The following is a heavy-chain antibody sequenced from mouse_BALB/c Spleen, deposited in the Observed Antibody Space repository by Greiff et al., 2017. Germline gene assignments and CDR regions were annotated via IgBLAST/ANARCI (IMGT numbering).Heavy chain of an antibody. CDR2: IRDGGSYT. D-gene: IGHD2-14*01. Sequence: EVQRVESGGGLVKPGGSLKLSCAASGFTFSDYYMYWVRQTPEKRLEWVATIRDGGSYTYYPDSVKGRFTISRDNAKNNLYLQMSSLKSEDTAMYNCASDRDRYDYAMDYWGQGTSVTVSS. V-gene: IGHV5-4*02. J-gene: IGHJ4*01. CDR3: ASDRDRYDYAMDY. CDR1: GFTFSDYY.